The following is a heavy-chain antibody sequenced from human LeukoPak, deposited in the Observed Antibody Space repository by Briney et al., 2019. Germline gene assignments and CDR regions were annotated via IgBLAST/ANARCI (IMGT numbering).Heavy chain of an antibody. J-gene: IGHJ4*02. CDR3: ARGFGSGASSVQF. CDR2: IWYDGKFK. CDR1: GFTFKTYA. V-gene: IGHV3-33*01. D-gene: IGHD2-15*01. Sequence: PGKSLRLSCAASGFTFKTYAMRWVRQAPGKGLEWLAVIWYDGKFKYYGDSVKGRISISRDNSKATLDLQMDNLRAEDSGVYYCARGFGSGASSVQFWGQGTLVTVSS.